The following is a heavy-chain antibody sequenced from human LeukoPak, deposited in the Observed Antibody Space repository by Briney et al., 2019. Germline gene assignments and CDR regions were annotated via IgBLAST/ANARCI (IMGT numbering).Heavy chain of an antibody. J-gene: IGHJ4*02. V-gene: IGHV3-30*02. D-gene: IGHD1-26*01. Sequence: GGSLRLSCAASGFTFSSHGIHWVRQAPGKGLEWVVFIRYDGSSKYNADSVKGRFTISRDNSKNTVYLQMSSLRAEDTAVYYCAKDMGGLLAKHYLDYWGQGTLITVSS. CDR2: IRYDGSSK. CDR1: GFTFSSHG. CDR3: AKDMGGLLAKHYLDY.